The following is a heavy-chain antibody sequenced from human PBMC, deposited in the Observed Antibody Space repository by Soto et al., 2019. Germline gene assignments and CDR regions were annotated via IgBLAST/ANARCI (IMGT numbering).Heavy chain of an antibody. V-gene: IGHV4-31*03. D-gene: IGHD1-26*01. Sequence: SETLSLTCTVSGGSISSGGYYWSWIRQHPGKGLEWIGYIYYSGSTYYNPSLKSRVTISVDTSKNQFSLKLSSVTAADTAVYYCTRGLFSGSSYSGSWYYFDSWGQGTMVT. CDR3: TRGLFSGSSYSGSWYYFDS. CDR1: GGSISSGGYY. CDR2: IYYSGST. J-gene: IGHJ4*02.